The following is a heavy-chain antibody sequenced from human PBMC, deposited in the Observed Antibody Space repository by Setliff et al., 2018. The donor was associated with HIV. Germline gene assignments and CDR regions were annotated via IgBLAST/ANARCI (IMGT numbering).Heavy chain of an antibody. J-gene: IGHJ4*02. CDR2: INHSGIT. V-gene: IGHV4-34*01. CDR1: GGSFTNFY. Sequence: SETLSLTCVVYGGSFTNFYWSWIRQPPGKGLECIGEINHSGITNYNPSLKSRVTISVDTSKNQFSLKLSSVTAADTAVYFCARVIQTPGSPYARFDFWGQGTLVTVSS. D-gene: IGHD2-2*01. CDR3: ARVIQTPGSPYARFDF.